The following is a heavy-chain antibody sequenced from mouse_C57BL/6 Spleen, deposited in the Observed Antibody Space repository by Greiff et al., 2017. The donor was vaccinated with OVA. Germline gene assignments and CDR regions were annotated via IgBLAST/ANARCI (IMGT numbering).Heavy chain of an antibody. CDR3: ARDYYGSSHGYFDV. J-gene: IGHJ1*03. D-gene: IGHD1-1*01. CDR2: INPNYGTT. CDR1: GYSFTDYN. V-gene: IGHV1-39*01. Sequence: VQLKQSGPELVKPGASVKISCKASGYSFTDYNMNWVKQSNGKSLEWIGVINPNYGTTSYNQKFKGKATLTVDQSSSTAYMQLNSLTSGDSAVYYCARDYYGSSHGYFDVWGTGTTVTVSS.